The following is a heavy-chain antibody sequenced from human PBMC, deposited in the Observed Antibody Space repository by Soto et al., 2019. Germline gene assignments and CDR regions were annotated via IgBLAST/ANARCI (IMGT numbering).Heavy chain of an antibody. V-gene: IGHV3-53*01. J-gene: IGHJ6*02. CDR2: IYNDGTT. Sequence: GSLRLSCVASGLPVAGSYMAWVRQAPGKGLEWASVIYNDGTTYYSQSVEGRFTISRDTSKNTLYPQMDRLRDEDTAVYYCVRPLPSGQTHARDVWGQGTTVTVSS. D-gene: IGHD3-10*01. CDR1: GLPVAGSY. CDR3: VRPLPSGQTHARDV.